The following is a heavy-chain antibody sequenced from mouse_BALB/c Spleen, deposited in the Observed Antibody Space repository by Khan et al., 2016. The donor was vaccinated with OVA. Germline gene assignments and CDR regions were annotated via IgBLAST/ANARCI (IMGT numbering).Heavy chain of an antibody. V-gene: IGHV2-3*01. CDR3: AISYDGYDWFTY. CDR2: IWGDGST. CDR1: GLSLTNYG. D-gene: IGHD2-2*01. J-gene: IGHJ3*01. Sequence: QVQLKESGPGLVAPSQSLSITCTVSGLSLTNYGISWIRQPPGKGLEWLGVIWGDGSTNYHSALISRLSINKDNSKSQVFLKLNSLQTDDTATYYCAISYDGYDWFTYWGQGTLVTVSA.